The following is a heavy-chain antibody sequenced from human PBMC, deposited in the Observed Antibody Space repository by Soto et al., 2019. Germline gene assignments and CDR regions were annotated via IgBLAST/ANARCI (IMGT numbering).Heavy chain of an antibody. V-gene: IGHV3-11*01. CDR1: GFTFSDYY. CDR2: ISSSGSTI. J-gene: IGHJ4*02. CDR3: ARSIQGNDYIPYYYFDY. D-gene: IGHD3-16*01. Sequence: GSLRLSCAASGFTFSDYYMSWIRQAPGKGLEWVSYISSSGSTIYYADSVKGRFTISRDNAKNSLYLQMNSLRAEDTAVYYCARSIQGNDYIPYYYFDYWGQGTLVTVSS.